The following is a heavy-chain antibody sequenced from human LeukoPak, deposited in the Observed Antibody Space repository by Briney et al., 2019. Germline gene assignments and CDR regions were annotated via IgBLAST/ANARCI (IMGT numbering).Heavy chain of an antibody. CDR3: ARSSSWQAHLGY. V-gene: IGHV4-59*12. Sequence: PSETLTLTCTVSGGSISSYYWSWIRQPPGKGLEWIGSIYYSGSTYYNPSLKSRVTISVDTSKNQFSLKLSSVTAADTAVYYCARSSSWQAHLGYWGQGTLVTVSS. D-gene: IGHD6-13*01. CDR1: GGSISSYY. CDR2: IYYSGST. J-gene: IGHJ4*02.